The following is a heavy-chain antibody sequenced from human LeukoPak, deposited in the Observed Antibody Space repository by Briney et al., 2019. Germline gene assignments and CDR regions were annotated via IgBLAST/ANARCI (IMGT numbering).Heavy chain of an antibody. CDR2: ISSSSSYI. J-gene: IGHJ4*02. Sequence: GGSLRLSCAASGFTFSSYSMNWVRQAPGKGLEWVSSISSSSSYIYYADSVKGRFTISRDNAKNSLYLQMNSLRAEDTAVYYCARVGVKDGYNIFDYWGQGTLVTVSS. CDR1: GFTFSSYS. D-gene: IGHD5-24*01. CDR3: ARVGVKDGYNIFDY. V-gene: IGHV3-21*04.